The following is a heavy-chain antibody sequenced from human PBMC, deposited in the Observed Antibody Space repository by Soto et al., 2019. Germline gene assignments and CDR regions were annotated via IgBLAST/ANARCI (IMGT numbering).Heavy chain of an antibody. CDR1: GSTFTSYY. V-gene: IGHV1-46*01. CDR3: ATLSSVAGTDQGIYYFDY. D-gene: IGHD6-19*01. Sequence: SVMVPFAASGSTFTSYYMHWVRQAPVQGVEGMGIINPSGGSTSYAQKFQGRVTMTRDTSTSTVYMELSSLRSEDTAVYYCATLSSVAGTDQGIYYFDYWGQGTLVTVSS. CDR2: INPSGGST. J-gene: IGHJ4*02.